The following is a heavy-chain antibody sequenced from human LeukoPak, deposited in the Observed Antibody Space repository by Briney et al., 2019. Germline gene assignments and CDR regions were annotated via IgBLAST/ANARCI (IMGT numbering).Heavy chain of an antibody. Sequence: GGSLRLSCAASGFTFSSYAMSWVRQAPGKGLEWVSAISGSGGSTYYADSVKGRFTISRDNSKNKVYLQMNRLRAEDTAVYSCAKVMELELLFPYWGQGTLVTVSS. CDR3: AKVMELELLFPY. CDR2: ISGSGGST. D-gene: IGHD1-7*01. CDR1: GFTFSSYA. V-gene: IGHV3-23*01. J-gene: IGHJ4*02.